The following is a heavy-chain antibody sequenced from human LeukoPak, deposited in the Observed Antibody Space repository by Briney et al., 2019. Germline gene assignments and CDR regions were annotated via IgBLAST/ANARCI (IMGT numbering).Heavy chain of an antibody. V-gene: IGHV3-30*04. CDR3: ARGRYYYDSNGYYRPNPNAFDI. Sequence: GGSLRLSCAASGFTFSSYAMHWVRQAPGKGLEWVAVISYDGFNKYYADSVKGRFTISRDNSKNTLYLQMNSLRAEDTAIYYCARGRYYYDSNGYYRPNPNAFDIWGQGTMVTVSS. CDR2: ISYDGFNK. CDR1: GFTFSSYA. J-gene: IGHJ3*02. D-gene: IGHD3-22*01.